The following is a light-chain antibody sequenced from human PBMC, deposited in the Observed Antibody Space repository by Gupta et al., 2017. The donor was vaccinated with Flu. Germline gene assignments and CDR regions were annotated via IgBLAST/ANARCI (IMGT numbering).Light chain of an antibody. CDR2: DDS. Sequence: SYVLTQPPSASVAPGQTARITCGANSRGSKNVHWYRQKPGQAPVLVVCDDSQRPSEIPERFSGSFSGTTATLTISRVEAEDEADYYCQVWDSSSAHVVFGGGTKLTVL. J-gene: IGLJ3*02. V-gene: IGLV3-21*02. CDR3: QVWDSSSAHVV. CDR1: SRGSKN.